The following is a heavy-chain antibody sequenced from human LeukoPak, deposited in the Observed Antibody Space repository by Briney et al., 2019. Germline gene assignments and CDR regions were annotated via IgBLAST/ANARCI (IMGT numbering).Heavy chain of an antibody. CDR1: GFTFSSYG. D-gene: IGHD3-3*01. CDR3: AKDRIGVCLPGCNYYGMDV. Sequence: GGSLRLSCAASGFTFSSYGMTWVRQARGKGLEGVSVISGTGDSTCYTDSVKGRFTISRDSSKNTLYLQMNSLRAEDTAIYYCAKDRIGVCLPGCNYYGMDVWGQGTTVTVSS. CDR2: ISGTGDST. V-gene: IGHV3-23*01. J-gene: IGHJ6*02.